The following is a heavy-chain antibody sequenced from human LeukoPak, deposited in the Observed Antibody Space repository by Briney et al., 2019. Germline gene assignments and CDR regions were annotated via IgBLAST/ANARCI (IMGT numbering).Heavy chain of an antibody. Sequence: GGSLRLSCAVSGFTFNDYALHWVRQAPGKGLEGLAFSGWTGSGNDYVDSVKGRFTISRDDSKNSLYFEMNSLRSEDTALCYCVRSGAAPLGYFDSWGQGTLVTV. CDR3: VRSGAAPLGYFDS. CDR2: SGWTGSGN. V-gene: IGHV3-43D*03. J-gene: IGHJ4*02. CDR1: GFTFNDYA. D-gene: IGHD1-26*01.